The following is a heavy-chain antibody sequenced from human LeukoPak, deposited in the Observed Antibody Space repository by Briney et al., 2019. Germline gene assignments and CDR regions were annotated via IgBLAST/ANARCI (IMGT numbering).Heavy chain of an antibody. J-gene: IGHJ4*02. V-gene: IGHV3-33*01. CDR1: GFTFSSYG. CDR3: ARDSLSLNYYDSSGYFEGPTGY. Sequence: GGSLRLSCAASGFTFSSYGMHWVRQAPGKGLEWVAVIWYDGSNKYYADSVKGRFTISRDNSKNTLYLQMNSLRAEDTAVYYCARDSLSLNYYDSSGYFEGPTGYWGQGTLVTVSS. D-gene: IGHD3-22*01. CDR2: IWYDGSNK.